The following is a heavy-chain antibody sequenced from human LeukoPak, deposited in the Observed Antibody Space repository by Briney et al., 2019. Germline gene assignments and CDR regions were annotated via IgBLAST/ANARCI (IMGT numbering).Heavy chain of an antibody. CDR2: IIPIFVTA. V-gene: IGHV1-69*05. D-gene: IGHD3-10*01. CDR3: ARALGYYYGSGSYGNWFDP. J-gene: IGHJ5*02. Sequence: SVKVSCKASGATFSSYAISWVRQAPGQGLEWMGGIIPIFVTANYAQKFQGRVTITTDESTSTAYMELSSLRSEDTAVYYCARALGYYYGSGSYGNWFDPWGQGTLVTVSS. CDR1: GATFSSYA.